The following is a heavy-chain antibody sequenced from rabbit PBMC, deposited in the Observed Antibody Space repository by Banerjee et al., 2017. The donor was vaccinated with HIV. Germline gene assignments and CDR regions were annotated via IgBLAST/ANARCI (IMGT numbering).Heavy chain of an antibody. CDR2: IYTGSGHT. J-gene: IGHJ4*01. CDR1: GFSFSSGYD. D-gene: IGHD2-1*01. CDR3: ARGGYDENYFNL. V-gene: IGHV1S40*01. Sequence: QSLEESGGDLVKPGASLTLTCTASGFSFSSGYDICWVRQAPGKGLEWIACIYTGSGHTYYARWAKGRFTISKTSSTTVTLQMTSLTAADTATYFCARGGYDENYFNLWGPGTLVTVS.